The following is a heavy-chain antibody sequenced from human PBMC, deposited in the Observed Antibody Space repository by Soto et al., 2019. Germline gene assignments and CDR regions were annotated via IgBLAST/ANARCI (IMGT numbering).Heavy chain of an antibody. CDR2: ISYDGSNK. CDR1: GFTFTTYA. J-gene: IGHJ4*02. CDR3: ARAEGRWLQLGDY. D-gene: IGHD5-12*01. Sequence: GGSLRLSCAASGFTFTTYAMHWVCQAPGKGLEWVAVISYDGSNKFHADSVKGRFTISRDSSKNTLYLQMNSLRPEDTAVYYCARAEGRWLQLGDYWGQGTQVTVSS. V-gene: IGHV3-30-3*01.